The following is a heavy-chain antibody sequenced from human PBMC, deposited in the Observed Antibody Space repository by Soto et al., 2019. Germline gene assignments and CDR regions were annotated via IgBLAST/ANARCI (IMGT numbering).Heavy chain of an antibody. CDR1: GYTFTSYG. J-gene: IGHJ6*02. CDR3: ARATGWDSHTAYYDMDV. D-gene: IGHD5-18*01. CDR2: ISAYNGNT. Sequence: QVQLVKSGAEVKKPGASVKVSCKASGYTFTSYGISWVRQAPGQGLEWMGWISAYNGNTNYAQKLQGRVTMTTDTYTSTAYMQLRSLGSDATAVYYRARATGWDSHTAYYDMDVWGQGTTVTVS. V-gene: IGHV1-18*01.